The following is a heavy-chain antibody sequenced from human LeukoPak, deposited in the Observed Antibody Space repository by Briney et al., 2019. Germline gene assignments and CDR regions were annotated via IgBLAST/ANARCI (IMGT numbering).Heavy chain of an antibody. CDR3: ARGGKGNADGYNQALDY. Sequence: GASVKVSCEASGYTFTNYYIHWVRQAPGQGLEWMGIINPSGGSTTYAQEFQGRVTMTRDPSTSTVYMELSSLRSEDTAVYYCARGGKGNADGYNQALDYWGQGTLVTVSS. CDR1: GYTFTNYY. V-gene: IGHV1-46*01. D-gene: IGHD5-24*01. J-gene: IGHJ4*02. CDR2: INPSGGST.